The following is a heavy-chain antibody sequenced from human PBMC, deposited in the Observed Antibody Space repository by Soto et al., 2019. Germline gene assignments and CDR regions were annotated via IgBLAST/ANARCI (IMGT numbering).Heavy chain of an antibody. CDR1: GFTFDDYA. V-gene: IGHV3-9*01. Sequence: PGGSLRLSCAASGFTFDDYAMHWVRQAPGKGLEWVSGISWNSGSIGYADSVKGRFTISRDNAKNSLYLQMNSLRAEDTALYYCAKDNAHDILTGYFQNWGQGTLVTVSS. D-gene: IGHD3-9*01. J-gene: IGHJ4*02. CDR3: AKDNAHDILTGYFQN. CDR2: ISWNSGSI.